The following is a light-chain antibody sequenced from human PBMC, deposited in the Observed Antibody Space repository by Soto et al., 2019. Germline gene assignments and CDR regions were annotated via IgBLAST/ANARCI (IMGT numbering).Light chain of an antibody. J-gene: IGLJ2*01. CDR3: ATWDGSLPGEV. CDR1: SSNIGSNY. Sequence: QSVLTQSPSVSAAPGQKVTISCSGSSSNIGSNYVSWYQQLPGTAPKLLIYDNNKRPSGIPDRFSGSKSGTSGTLDITGRQTGDEADYYCATWDGSLPGEVFGGGTKVTVL. CDR2: DNN. V-gene: IGLV1-51*01.